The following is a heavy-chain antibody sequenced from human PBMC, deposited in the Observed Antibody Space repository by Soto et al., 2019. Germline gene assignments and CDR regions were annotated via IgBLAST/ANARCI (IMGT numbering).Heavy chain of an antibody. V-gene: IGHV4-31*03. Sequence: QVQLQESGPGLVKPSQTLSLTCLVSGASVSGDGSYCSWIRQHPGKGLEFFGYIHNSGSTYSNPSLENRVAMSIDTSKNQFSLRLSSVTAADSAVYFCARDLGSEQWFFDNWGQGILVTVSS. J-gene: IGHJ4*02. CDR1: GASVSGDGSY. CDR3: ARDLGSEQWFFDN. CDR2: IHNSGST. D-gene: IGHD6-19*01.